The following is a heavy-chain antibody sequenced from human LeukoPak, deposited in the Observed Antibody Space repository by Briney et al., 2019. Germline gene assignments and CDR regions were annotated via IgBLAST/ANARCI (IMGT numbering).Heavy chain of an antibody. D-gene: IGHD4-23*01. J-gene: IGHJ4*02. CDR1: GFTFSNAW. CDR2: IKSKPDGETT. Sequence: PGGSLRLSCVGSGFTFSNAWMNWVRQAPGKGLEWVGRIKSKPDGETTDYAAPVKGRFTVSRDDSKNTFHLQMNSLKTEDTAVYYCTTGGYSMTNDYWGQGSLVTVSS. CDR3: TTGGYSMTNDY. V-gene: IGHV3-15*07.